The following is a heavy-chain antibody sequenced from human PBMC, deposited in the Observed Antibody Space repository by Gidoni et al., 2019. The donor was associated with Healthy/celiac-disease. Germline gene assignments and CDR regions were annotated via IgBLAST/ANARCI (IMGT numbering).Heavy chain of an antibody. CDR2: IRSKAYGGTT. J-gene: IGHJ4*02. CDR3: TRDPPYYGSGSYYLCDY. CDR1: GFTFGDYA. V-gene: IGHV3-49*04. D-gene: IGHD3-10*01. Sequence: VQLVESGGGLVQPGRSLRLSCTASGFTFGDYAMSWVCQAPGKGLEWVGFIRSKAYGGTTEYAASVKGRFTISRDDSKSIAYLQMNSLKTEDTAVYYCTRDPPYYGSGSYYLCDYWGQGTLVTVSS.